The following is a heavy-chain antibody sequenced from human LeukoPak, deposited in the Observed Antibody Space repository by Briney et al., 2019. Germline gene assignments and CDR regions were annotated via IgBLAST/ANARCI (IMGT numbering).Heavy chain of an antibody. V-gene: IGHV4-38-2*02. CDR1: GYSISSGYY. D-gene: IGHD2-21*01. CDR2: IYHSGST. J-gene: IGHJ4*02. Sequence: PSETLSLTCTVSGYSISSGYYWGWIRQPPGKGLEWIGSIYHSGSTYYNPSLKSRVTISVDTSKKQISLKLRSVTAADTAVYYCARRVSGGEPRPFDYWGQGSLVTVSS. CDR3: ARRVSGGEPRPFDY.